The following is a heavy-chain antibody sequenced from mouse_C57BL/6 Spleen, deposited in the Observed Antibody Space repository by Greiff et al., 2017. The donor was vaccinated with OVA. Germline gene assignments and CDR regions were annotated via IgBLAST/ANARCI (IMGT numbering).Heavy chain of an antibody. CDR1: GYTFTSYW. V-gene: IGHV1-55*01. Sequence: VQLQQPGAELVKPGASVKMSCKASGYTFTSYWITWVKQRPGQGLEWIGDIYPGSGSTNYNEKFKSKATLTVATYASTAYMQLSSLTSEDSAVYYCARGRTTVVALNWYFDVWGTGTTVTVSS. CDR2: IYPGSGST. D-gene: IGHD1-1*01. J-gene: IGHJ1*03. CDR3: ARGRTTVVALNWYFDV.